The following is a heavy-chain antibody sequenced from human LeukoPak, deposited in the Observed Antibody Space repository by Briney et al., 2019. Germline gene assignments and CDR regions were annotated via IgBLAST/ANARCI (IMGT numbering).Heavy chain of an antibody. CDR2: IHTSGIT. D-gene: IGHD1-1*01. CDR1: GGSISSYY. Sequence: SETLSLTCTVSGGSISSYYYSWIRQPAGKGLEWIGRIHTSGITNYNPSLKSRVTMSVDTSKNQFSLKLSSVTAADTAVYYCARATKRQLLGAFDIWGQGTMVTVSS. CDR3: ARATKRQLLGAFDI. V-gene: IGHV4-4*07. J-gene: IGHJ3*02.